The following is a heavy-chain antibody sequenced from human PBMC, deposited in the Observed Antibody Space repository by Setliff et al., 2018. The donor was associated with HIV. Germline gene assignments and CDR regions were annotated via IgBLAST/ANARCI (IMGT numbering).Heavy chain of an antibody. CDR2: IHYSGSS. V-gene: IGHV4-59*11. Sequence: PSETLSLTCTVSGDSITGHYWSWIRQPPGKGLEWIGYIHYSGSSNYNPSLKSRVSISLDTSKKQVSLKLNSVTAADTAVYYCARGLSIFGVATPGFYSFMDVWGKGTTVTVSS. J-gene: IGHJ6*03. CDR3: ARGLSIFGVATPGFYSFMDV. CDR1: GDSITGHY. D-gene: IGHD3-3*01.